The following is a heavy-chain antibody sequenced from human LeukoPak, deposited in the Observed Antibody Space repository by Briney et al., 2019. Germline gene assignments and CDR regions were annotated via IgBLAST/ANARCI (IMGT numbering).Heavy chain of an antibody. CDR3: AKRGVVIRVILVGFHKEAYYFDS. V-gene: IGHV3-23*01. J-gene: IGHJ4*02. CDR1: GITLSNYG. Sequence: GGSLRLSCAVSGITLSNYGMSRVRQAPGKGLEWVAGISDRGSRTNYADSVKGRFTISTDHPENTLYLEMNSLRAEDTAVYFCAKRGVVIRVILVGFHKEAYYFDSWGQGALVTVSS. D-gene: IGHD3-22*01. CDR2: ISDRGSRT.